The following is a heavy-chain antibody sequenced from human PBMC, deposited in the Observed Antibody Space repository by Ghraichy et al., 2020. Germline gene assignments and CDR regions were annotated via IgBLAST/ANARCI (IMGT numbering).Heavy chain of an antibody. Sequence: GGSLRLSCAASGFTFDDYAMHWVRQSPGKGLEWVSGISWNSASIGYADSVKGRFTISRDSDKKSLYLQMNSLRAEDTALYYCAKGVYDSSGYWIYFDYWGQGTLVTVSS. CDR1: GFTFDDYA. J-gene: IGHJ4*02. CDR3: AKGVYDSSGYWIYFDY. D-gene: IGHD3-22*01. CDR2: ISWNSASI. V-gene: IGHV3-9*01.